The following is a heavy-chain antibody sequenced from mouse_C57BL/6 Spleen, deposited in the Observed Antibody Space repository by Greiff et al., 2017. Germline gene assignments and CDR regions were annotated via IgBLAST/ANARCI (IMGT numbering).Heavy chain of an antibody. J-gene: IGHJ2*01. CDR3: ARSDGNYGYFDC. D-gene: IGHD2-1*01. CDR1: GFNIKDYY. V-gene: IGHV14-2*01. CDR2: IDPEDGAT. Sequence: VHVKQSGAELVKPGASVKLSCTASGFNIKDYYMHWVKQRTEQGLEWIGRIDPEDGATKYAPKFQGKATITADTSSNTAYLQLSSLTSEDTAVYYCARSDGNYGYFDCWGQGTTLTVSS.